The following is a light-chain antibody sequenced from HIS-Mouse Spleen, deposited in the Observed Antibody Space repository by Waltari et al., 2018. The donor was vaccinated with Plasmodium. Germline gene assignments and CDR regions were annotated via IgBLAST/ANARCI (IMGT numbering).Light chain of an antibody. V-gene: IGLV2-11*01. CDR1: SSDVGGSNY. CDR3: CSYAGSYTYV. CDR2: DVS. Sequence: QSALTQPRSVSGSPGQSVTISCTGTSSDVGGSNYVSWYQQHPGKAPKLMIYDVSKRPSGVPDRFSGSKSGNSSSLTSSGLQAEDEADYCCCSYAGSYTYVFGTGTKVTVL. J-gene: IGLJ1*01.